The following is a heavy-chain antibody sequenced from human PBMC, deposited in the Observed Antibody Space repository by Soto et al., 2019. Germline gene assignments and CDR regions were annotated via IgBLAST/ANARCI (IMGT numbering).Heavy chain of an antibody. J-gene: IGHJ4*02. Sequence: GSLRLSCAASGFTFSSYAMSWVRQAPGKGLEWVSAISGSGGSTYYADSVKGRFTISRDNSKNTLHLQMNSLRAEDTAVYYCAKLYCGGDCYSYYFDYWGQGTLVTVSS. CDR3: AKLYCGGDCYSYYFDY. D-gene: IGHD2-21*02. CDR2: ISGSGGST. CDR1: GFTFSSYA. V-gene: IGHV3-23*01.